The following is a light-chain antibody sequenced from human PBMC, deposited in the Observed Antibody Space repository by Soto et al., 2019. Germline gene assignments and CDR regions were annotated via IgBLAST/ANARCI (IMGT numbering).Light chain of an antibody. V-gene: IGKV1-39*01. CDR3: QQSYSTPPT. CDR2: AAS. J-gene: IGKJ1*01. CDR1: QSISSY. Sequence: DIQMTQSPSSLFASVGERVTITCRASQSISSYLNWYQQKPGKAPKVLIYAASSLQSGVPSRFSGSGFGTDFTLTISSLHPEDSATYYCQQSYSTPPTFGQGTKVDIK.